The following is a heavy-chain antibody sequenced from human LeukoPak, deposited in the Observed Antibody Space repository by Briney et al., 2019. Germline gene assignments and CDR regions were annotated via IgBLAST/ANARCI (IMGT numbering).Heavy chain of an antibody. V-gene: IGHV4-59*01. J-gene: IGHJ3*02. CDR3: ATVLYYDFWSGSFGAFDI. D-gene: IGHD3-3*01. Sequence: SETLSLTCTVSGGSISSYYWSWIRQPPGKGLEWIGYIYYSGSTNYNPSLKSRVTISVDTSKNQFSLKLSSVTAADTAVYYCATVLYYDFWSGSFGAFDIWGQGTMVTVSS. CDR2: IYYSGST. CDR1: GGSISSYY.